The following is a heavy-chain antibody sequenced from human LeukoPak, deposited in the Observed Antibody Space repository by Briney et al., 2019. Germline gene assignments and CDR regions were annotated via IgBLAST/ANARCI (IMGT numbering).Heavy chain of an antibody. CDR1: GFSVTSNH. Sequence: EGSLRLSCAASGFSVTSNHMNWVRQAPGKGLEWVSIIYTGGTTHYADSLNDRFTISRDDSINTLYLQMNSLRAEDTAVYYCARDSSSYYFDYWGQGTLVTVSS. J-gene: IGHJ4*02. CDR3: ARDSSSYYFDY. V-gene: IGHV3-66*01. D-gene: IGHD6-6*01. CDR2: IYTGGTT.